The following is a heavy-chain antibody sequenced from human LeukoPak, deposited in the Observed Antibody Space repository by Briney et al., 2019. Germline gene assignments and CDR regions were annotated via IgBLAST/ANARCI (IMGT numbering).Heavy chain of an antibody. CDR2: ISGSGGST. D-gene: IGHD2-21*01. J-gene: IGHJ4*02. V-gene: IGHV3-23*01. Sequence: GGSLRLSCEASGFSFSSFSMSWVRQAPGKGLEWVSDISGSGGSTYYADSVKGRFTISRDNSKNTLYLQMNSLRAEDTAVYYCAKFLPTHIVVANYYFDYWGQGTPVTVSS. CDR3: AKFLPTHIVVANYYFDY. CDR1: GFSFSSFS.